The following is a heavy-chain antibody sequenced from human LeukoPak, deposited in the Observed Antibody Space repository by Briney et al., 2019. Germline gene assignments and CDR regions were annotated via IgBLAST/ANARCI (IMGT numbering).Heavy chain of an antibody. D-gene: IGHD3-9*01. CDR2: IYYSGST. J-gene: IGHJ4*02. V-gene: IGHV4-59*01. CDR3: ARSYYDILTGLYYFDY. Sequence: SETLSLTCSVSGVSISSYYWSWIRQPPGKELEWIGYIYYSGSTNYNPSLKSRVTISIDTSKNQFSLKLSSVTAADTAVYYCARSYYDILTGLYYFDYWGQGTLVTVSS. CDR1: GVSISSYY.